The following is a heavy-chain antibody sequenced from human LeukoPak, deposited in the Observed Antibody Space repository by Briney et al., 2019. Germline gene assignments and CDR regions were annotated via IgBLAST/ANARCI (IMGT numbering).Heavy chain of an antibody. D-gene: IGHD6-19*01. CDR1: GGSISSYY. J-gene: IGHJ3*02. V-gene: IGHV4-59*01. CDR3: ARDRPGIAVAGDAFDI. CDR2: IYNRGSNT. Sequence: PSETLSLTCTVSGGSISSYYWSWIRQPPGKGLEWIGYIYNRGSNTNYNPSLKSRVTISVDMPKNQFSLKLRSVTAADTAVYFCARDRPGIAVAGDAFDIWGRGTMVTVSS.